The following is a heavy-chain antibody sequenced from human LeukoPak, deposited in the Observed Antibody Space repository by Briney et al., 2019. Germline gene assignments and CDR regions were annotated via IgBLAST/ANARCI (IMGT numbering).Heavy chain of an antibody. CDR2: LSYTGKT. Sequence: SETLSLTCVVSGASVSSYHWNWIRQLPGKGLEWIGCLSYTGKTDYNPSLSGRVTMSLGTSNNQVSLTLRSVTAADTAVYYCSEGYFEPFAHWGQGILVAVSS. J-gene: IGHJ4*02. CDR1: GASVSSYH. D-gene: IGHD3-9*01. V-gene: IGHV4-59*02. CDR3: SEGYFEPFAH.